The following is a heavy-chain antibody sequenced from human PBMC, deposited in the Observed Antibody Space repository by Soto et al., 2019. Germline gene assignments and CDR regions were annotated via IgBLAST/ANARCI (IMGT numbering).Heavy chain of an antibody. Sequence: PGGSLRLSCAASGFTFSSYWMSWVRQAPGKGLEWVANIKQDGSEKYYVDSVKGRFTISRDNAKNSLYLQMNSLRAEDTAVYYCARDSLVVLVPAAITSYYGMDVWGQGTTVTVSS. V-gene: IGHV3-7*01. CDR3: ARDSLVVLVPAAITSYYGMDV. CDR1: GFTFSSYW. CDR2: IKQDGSEK. J-gene: IGHJ6*02. D-gene: IGHD2-2*01.